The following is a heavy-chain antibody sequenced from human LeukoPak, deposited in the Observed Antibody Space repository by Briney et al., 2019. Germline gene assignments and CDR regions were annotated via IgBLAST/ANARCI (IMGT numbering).Heavy chain of an antibody. V-gene: IGHV3-53*01. CDR1: GFTVSSNY. D-gene: IGHD3-10*01. CDR2: IYSGGST. Sequence: GGSLRLSCAASGFTVSSNYMSCVRQAPGKGLEWVSVIYSGGSTYCADSVKGRFTISRDNSKNTLYLQMNSLRAEDTAVYYCARVPQAAGSGSSGARIYYYYYYMDVWGKGTTVTVSS. J-gene: IGHJ6*03. CDR3: ARVPQAAGSGSSGARIYYYYYYMDV.